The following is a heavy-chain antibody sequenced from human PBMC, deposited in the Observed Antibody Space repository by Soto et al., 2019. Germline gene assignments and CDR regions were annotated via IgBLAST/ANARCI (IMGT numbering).Heavy chain of an antibody. CDR1: GGTFSSYA. CDR3: ASIGDYSPSDY. J-gene: IGHJ4*02. CDR2: IIPIFGTA. D-gene: IGHD4-17*01. V-gene: IGHV1-69*13. Sequence: ASVEVSCKASGGTFSSYAISWVRQAPGQGLEWMGGIIPIFGTASYAQKFPGRVTITADESTSTAYMELSSLRSEDTAVYYCASIGDYSPSDYWGQGTLVTVSS.